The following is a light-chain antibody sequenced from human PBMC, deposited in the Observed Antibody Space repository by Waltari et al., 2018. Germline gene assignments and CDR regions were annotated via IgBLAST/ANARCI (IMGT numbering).Light chain of an antibody. V-gene: IGLV2-14*01. J-gene: IGLJ2*01. CDR2: EVR. CDR1: SSDVGGYNY. Sequence: QSALTQPASVSGSPGQSITISCTGTSSDVGGYNYVSWYQQHTGKAPKLMIYEVRNRPSGVSKLVSGSKAGNTASLTISGLQAEDEADCYCSSYTSRSTLGFGGGTKLTVL. CDR3: SSYTSRSTLG.